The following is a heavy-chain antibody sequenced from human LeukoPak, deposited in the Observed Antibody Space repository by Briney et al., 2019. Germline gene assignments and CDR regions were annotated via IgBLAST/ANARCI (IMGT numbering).Heavy chain of an antibody. CDR3: ARDLRGVIPFDY. CDR2: IYSGGST. CDR1: GFTVNSNY. D-gene: IGHD3-10*01. V-gene: IGHV3-66*01. J-gene: IGHJ4*02. Sequence: GGSLRLSCVASGFTVNSNYMSWVRQAPGKGLEWVAVIYSGGSTYCADSVKGRFTISSDNSKSTLYLQMNSLRAEDTAVYYCARDLRGVIPFDYWGQGTLVTVSS.